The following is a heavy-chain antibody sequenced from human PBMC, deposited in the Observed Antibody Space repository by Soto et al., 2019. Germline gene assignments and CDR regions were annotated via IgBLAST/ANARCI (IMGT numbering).Heavy chain of an antibody. CDR1: GFTFSRYS. CDR2: ISSSSSTI. V-gene: IGHV3-48*01. Sequence: EVQLVESGGGLVQPGGSLRLSCAASGFTFSRYSMNWVRQAPGKGLEWVSYISSSSSTIYYAESVKGRFTISRDNAKNSLYLQMNSLRAEDTAVYYGASEAYCSGGSFYSPYYFDYWGQGTLVTVSS. CDR3: ASEAYCSGGSFYSPYYFDY. J-gene: IGHJ4*02. D-gene: IGHD2-15*01.